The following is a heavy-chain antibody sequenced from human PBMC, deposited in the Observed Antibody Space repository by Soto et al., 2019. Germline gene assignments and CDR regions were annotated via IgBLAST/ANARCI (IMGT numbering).Heavy chain of an antibody. V-gene: IGHV3-66*01. D-gene: IGHD2-15*01. J-gene: IGHJ3*02. Sequence: EVQLVKSGGGLVQPGCSLRLSCVASGFTVTDIYMNWVRQAPGTGLEWVSVIYNEFTDYADSVRGRFSISTDSSKNALYLQMKSLRAEDSAVYYCVREPRYCSGGSCSIMGDAFDIWGQGTMVTVSS. CDR3: VREPRYCSGGSCSIMGDAFDI. CDR2: IYNEFT. CDR1: GFTVTDIY.